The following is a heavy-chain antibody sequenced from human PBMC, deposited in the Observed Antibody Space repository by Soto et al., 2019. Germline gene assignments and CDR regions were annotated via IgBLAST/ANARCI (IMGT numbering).Heavy chain of an antibody. V-gene: IGHV3-23*01. D-gene: IGHD2-2*02. Sequence: GGSLRLSCAASGFTFSSYAMSWVRQAPGKGLEWVSAISGSGGSTYYADSVKGRFTISRDNSKNTLYLQMNSLRAEDTAVYYCAKDIVVVPAAIPFDPWGQGTLVTVSS. CDR1: GFTFSSYA. CDR3: AKDIVVVPAAIPFDP. CDR2: ISGSGGST. J-gene: IGHJ5*02.